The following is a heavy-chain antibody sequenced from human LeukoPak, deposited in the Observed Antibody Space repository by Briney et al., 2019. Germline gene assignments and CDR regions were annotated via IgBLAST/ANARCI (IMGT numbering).Heavy chain of an antibody. CDR1: GFTFSDYY. J-gene: IGHJ3*02. CDR2: IYSGGST. V-gene: IGHV3-53*01. D-gene: IGHD6-13*01. CDR3: ARDLGYSSSWYVGAFDI. Sequence: GGSLRLSCAASGFTFSDYYMSWIRQAPGKGLEWVSIIYSGGSTYYADSVKGRFTISRDNSKNTLYLQMNSLRAEDTAVYYCARDLGYSSSWYVGAFDIWGQGTVVTVSS.